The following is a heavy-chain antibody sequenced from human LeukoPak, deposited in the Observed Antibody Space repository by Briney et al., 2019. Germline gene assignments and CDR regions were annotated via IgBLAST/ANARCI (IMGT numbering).Heavy chain of an antibody. D-gene: IGHD3-22*01. CDR2: IIPIFGTA. CDR3: ATPPQYYYDSSGYYPYYYYYGMDV. CDR1: GGTFSSYA. J-gene: IGHJ6*02. V-gene: IGHV1-69*01. Sequence: SVKVSCKASGGTFSSYAISWVRQAPGQGLEWMGGIIPIFGTANYALKFQGRVTITADESTSTAYMEPSSLRSEDTAVYYCATPPQYYYDSSGYYPYYYYYGMDVWGQGTTVTVSS.